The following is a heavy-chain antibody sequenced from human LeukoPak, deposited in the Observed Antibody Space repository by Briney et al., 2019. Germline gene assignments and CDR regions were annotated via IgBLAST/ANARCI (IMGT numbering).Heavy chain of an antibody. D-gene: IGHD5-12*01. Sequence: SGGSLRLSCSASGFTFSSYAMHWVRQAPGKGLEYVSAISSNGGSTYYADSVKGRFTISRDNSKNTPYLQMSSLRAEDTAVYYCVSGYSGYDFDALDYWGQGTLVTVSS. V-gene: IGHV3-64D*06. CDR2: ISSNGGST. CDR1: GFTFSSYA. J-gene: IGHJ4*02. CDR3: VSGYSGYDFDALDY.